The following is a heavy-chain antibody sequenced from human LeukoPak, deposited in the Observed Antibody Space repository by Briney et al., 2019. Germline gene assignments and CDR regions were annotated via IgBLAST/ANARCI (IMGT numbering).Heavy chain of an antibody. Sequence: SQTLSLTCAISGDSVSSNSATWNWRRQSPSRGLEWLGRTYYRSKWYKYYAVSVKGRITITPDTSKNQFSLQLNSVTPEDTAVYYCARGPSYFQHWGQGTLVTVSS. CDR1: GDSVSSNSAT. CDR2: TYYRSKWYK. CDR3: ARGPSYFQH. V-gene: IGHV6-1*01. J-gene: IGHJ1*01.